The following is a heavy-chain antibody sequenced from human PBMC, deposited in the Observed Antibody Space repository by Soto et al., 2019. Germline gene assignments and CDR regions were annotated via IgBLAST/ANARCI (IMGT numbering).Heavy chain of an antibody. J-gene: IGHJ4*02. CDR2: IIPMIGTP. D-gene: IGHD6-19*01. CDR3: ASGPSGGPAIDYLDH. V-gene: IGHV1-69*12. CDR1: GDTFSIYA. Sequence: QVQLVQSGAEVKKPGSSVKVSCKGSGDTFSIYAINWVRQAPGRGLEWMGGIIPMIGTPEYPQKFQGRVTSTAGESTRTAYMDLRSRRSKHTANYYCASGPSGGPAIDYLDHWGKGTLVTVSS.